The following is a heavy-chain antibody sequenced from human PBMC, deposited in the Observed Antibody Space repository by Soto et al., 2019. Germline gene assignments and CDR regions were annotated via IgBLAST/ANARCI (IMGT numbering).Heavy chain of an antibody. V-gene: IGHV4-39*02. CDR2: IYYTGST. D-gene: IGHD5-12*01. CDR3: ARGRSDGGYSGYDYGEYYYYYGMDV. CDR1: GGSISSSSYY. Sequence: SETLSLTCTVSGGSISSSSYYWGWIRQPPGKGLEWIGSIYYTGSTYYNPSLKSRVTISIDRSKNHFSLKLRSEDTAVYYCARGRSDGGYSGYDYGEYYYYYGMDVWGQGTTVTVSS. J-gene: IGHJ6*02.